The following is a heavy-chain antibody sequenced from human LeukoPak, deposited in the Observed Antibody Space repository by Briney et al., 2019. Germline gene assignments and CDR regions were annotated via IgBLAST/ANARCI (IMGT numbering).Heavy chain of an antibody. CDR1: GFTFSSYT. V-gene: IGHV3-21*01. J-gene: IGHJ4*02. CDR3: ARELVDTSGQYYLDY. D-gene: IGHD3-22*01. CDR2: ISGRSRYI. Sequence: GGSLRLSCAASGFTFSSYTMLWVRQAPGKGLVWVSSISGRSRYIYYADSVKGGFTLSRDYSLFLEMNSLRAEDTAGYYCARELVDTSGQYYLDYWRQGNLVSVST.